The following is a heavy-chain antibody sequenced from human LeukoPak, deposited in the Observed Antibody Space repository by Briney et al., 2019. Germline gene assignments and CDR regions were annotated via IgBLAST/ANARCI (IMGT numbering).Heavy chain of an antibody. Sequence: KASETLSLTCTVSGGSISSSSCYWGWIRQPPGKGLEWIGSIYYSGSTYYNPSLKSRVTISVDTSKNQFSLKLSSVTAADTVVYYCATRGFSQWPREDIDYWGQGTLVTVSS. CDR3: ATRGFSQWPREDIDY. D-gene: IGHD6-19*01. CDR1: GGSISSSSCY. V-gene: IGHV4-39*01. J-gene: IGHJ4*02. CDR2: IYYSGST.